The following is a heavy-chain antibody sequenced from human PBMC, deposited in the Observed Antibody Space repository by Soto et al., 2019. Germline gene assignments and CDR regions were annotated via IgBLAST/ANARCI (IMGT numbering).Heavy chain of an antibody. J-gene: IGHJ6*02. CDR1: GYTFTSYG. V-gene: IGHV1-18*01. CDR2: ISAYNGNT. Sequence: ASVKVSCKASGYTFTSYGISWVRQAPGQGLEWMGWISAYNGNTNYAQRLQGRVTMTTDTSTSTAYMELRSLRSDDTAVYYCARDKSGSYSYYYYGMDVWGQGTTVTVS. CDR3: ARDKSGSYSYYYYGMDV. D-gene: IGHD1-26*01.